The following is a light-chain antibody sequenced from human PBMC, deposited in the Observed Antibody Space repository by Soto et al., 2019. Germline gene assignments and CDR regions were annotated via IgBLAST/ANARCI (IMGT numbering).Light chain of an antibody. CDR2: GAS. J-gene: IGKJ4*01. Sequence: EKVMTQSPAALSVSPGERATLSCRASQSVNSNLAWYQQKAGQAPRLLLYGASTRATGSPARFSGSASGTEFALTSSSLQSEDAAVYYCQQYNDWPLTFGGGTKVEIK. V-gene: IGKV3-15*01. CDR3: QQYNDWPLT. CDR1: QSVNSN.